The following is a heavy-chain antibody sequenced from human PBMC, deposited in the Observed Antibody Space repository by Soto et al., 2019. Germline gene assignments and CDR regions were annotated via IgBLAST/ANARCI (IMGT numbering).Heavy chain of an antibody. CDR1: GYTFTGYY. CDR2: INPNSGGT. Sequence: ASVKVSCKASGYTFTGYYMHWVRQAPGQGLEWMGWINPNSGGTNYAQKFQGWVTMTRDTSISTAYMELSRLRSDDTAVYYCARERIYCSSTSCYPNYYYYYGMDVWGQGTTVTSP. J-gene: IGHJ6*02. CDR3: ARERIYCSSTSCYPNYYYYYGMDV. V-gene: IGHV1-2*04. D-gene: IGHD2-2*01.